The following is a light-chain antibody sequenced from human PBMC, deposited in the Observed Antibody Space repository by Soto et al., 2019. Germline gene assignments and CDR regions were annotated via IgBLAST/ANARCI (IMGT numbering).Light chain of an antibody. V-gene: IGKV3-20*01. Sequence: SYNYLAWYQQKPGQAPRLLIYGASNRATGIPDRFSGSGSGTDFTLTISRLEPEDFAVYYCQQYGSSGTFGQGTKVDIK. J-gene: IGKJ1*01. CDR2: GAS. CDR1: SYNY. CDR3: QQYGSSGT.